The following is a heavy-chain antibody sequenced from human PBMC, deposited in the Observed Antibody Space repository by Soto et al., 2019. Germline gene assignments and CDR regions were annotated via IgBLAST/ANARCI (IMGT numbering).Heavy chain of an antibody. CDR1: GFTFSSYG. V-gene: IGHV3-33*01. Sequence: LRLSCAASGFTFSSYGMHWVRQAPGKGLEWVAVIWYDGSNKYYADSVEGRFTISRDNSKNTLYLQMNSLRAEDTAVYYRASADDSSGYYSYFDYWGQGTLVTVSS. J-gene: IGHJ4*02. CDR3: ASADDSSGYYSYFDY. CDR2: IWYDGSNK. D-gene: IGHD3-22*01.